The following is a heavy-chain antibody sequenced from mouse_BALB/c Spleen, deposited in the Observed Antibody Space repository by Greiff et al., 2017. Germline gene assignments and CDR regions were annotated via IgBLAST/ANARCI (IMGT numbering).Heavy chain of an antibody. V-gene: IGHV5-4*02. D-gene: IGHD1-1*02. CDR2: ISDGGSYT. J-gene: IGHJ4*01. CDR1: GFTFSDYY. Sequence: EVQVVESGGGLVKPGGSLKLSCAASGFTFSDYYMYWVRQTPEKRLEWVATISDGGSYTYYPDSVKGRFTISRDNAKNNLYLQMSSLKSEDTAMYYCARGPPGGGFYAMDYWGQGTSVTVSS. CDR3: ARGPPGGGFYAMDY.